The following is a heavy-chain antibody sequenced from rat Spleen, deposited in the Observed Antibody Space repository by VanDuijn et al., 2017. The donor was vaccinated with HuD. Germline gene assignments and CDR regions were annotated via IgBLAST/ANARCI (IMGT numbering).Heavy chain of an antibody. Sequence: EVQLVESGGGLVQPGRSLKLSCAASGFTFSDYDTAWVRQAQTKGLEWVASISTGGGTTYYRDSVKGRFTISRDNAENTAYLQMNSLWSEDTATYYCAVAGYGYWGQGVMVTVSS. CDR1: GFTFSDYD. D-gene: IGHD4-3*01. CDR3: AVAGYGY. V-gene: IGHV5S13*01. J-gene: IGHJ2*01. CDR2: ISTGGGTT.